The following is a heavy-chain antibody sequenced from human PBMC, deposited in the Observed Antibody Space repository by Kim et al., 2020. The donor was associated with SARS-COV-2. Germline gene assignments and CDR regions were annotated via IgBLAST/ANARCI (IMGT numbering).Heavy chain of an antibody. D-gene: IGHD2-2*02. V-gene: IGHV1-18*01. CDR1: GYTFTRHG. CDR3: ATAITEGGTFDY. J-gene: IGHJ4*02. Sequence: ASVKVSCKTFGYTFTRHGITWVRQAPGQGLEWMGWISTYNGNTNYAQKLQGRVTMTTDTSTTTVYMELRSLRFDDTGVYYCATAITEGGTFDYWGQGTLVTVSP. CDR2: ISTYNGNT.